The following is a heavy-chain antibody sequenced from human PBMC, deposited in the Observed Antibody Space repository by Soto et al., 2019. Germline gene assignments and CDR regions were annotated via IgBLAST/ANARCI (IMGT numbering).Heavy chain of an antibody. D-gene: IGHD1-26*01. Sequence: QVQLVQSGGGVVQPGRSLRLSCAASGFNFNTYFMHWVRQAPGKGLEWVAMIFPDGRDKEYADSVKGRFTISRDNSNNGMYLQMDSLRPEDTAVYYCARDDEHGSNCDLAHWGQGALVTVSS. CDR1: GFNFNTYF. V-gene: IGHV3-30*13. J-gene: IGHJ4*02. CDR3: ARDDEHGSNCDLAH. CDR2: IFPDGRDK.